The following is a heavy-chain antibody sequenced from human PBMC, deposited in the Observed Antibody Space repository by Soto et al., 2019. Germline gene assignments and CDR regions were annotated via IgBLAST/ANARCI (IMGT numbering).Heavy chain of an antibody. CDR2: ISSSGSTI. Sequence: GGSLRLSCAASGFTFTDYYMSWIRQAPGKGLEWVSYISSSGSTIYYADSVKGRFTISRDNAKNSLYLQMNSLRAEDTAVYYCARDPLWGTAMVLWYFXLWGRGTLVTVSS. CDR3: ARDPLWGTAMVLWYFXL. CDR1: GFTFTDYY. D-gene: IGHD5-18*01. V-gene: IGHV3-11*01. J-gene: IGHJ2*01.